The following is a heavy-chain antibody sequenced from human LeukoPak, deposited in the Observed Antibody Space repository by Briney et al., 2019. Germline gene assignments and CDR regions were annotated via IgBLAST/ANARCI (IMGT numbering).Heavy chain of an antibody. CDR3: ARDPYSSSDTLFDY. J-gene: IGHJ4*02. CDR2: INPNSGGT. Sequence: ASVKVSCKASGYTFTGYYMHWVRQAPGQGLEWMGWINPNSGGTNYAQKFQGRVTMTRDMSTSTAYMELSRLRSDDTAVYYCARDPYSSSDTLFDYWGQGTLVTVSS. V-gene: IGHV1-2*02. CDR1: GYTFTGYY. D-gene: IGHD6-6*01.